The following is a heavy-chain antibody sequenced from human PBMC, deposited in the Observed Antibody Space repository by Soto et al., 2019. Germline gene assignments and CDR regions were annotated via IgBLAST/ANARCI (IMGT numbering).Heavy chain of an antibody. J-gene: IGHJ4*02. CDR3: ARGSGVVYD. Sequence: SETLSITCIVSGGSISSSYWSWIRQPPGKGLEWIGYIWHSGSTNSNPSLKSRVTISVDTSKNQFSLRLSSVTAADTAVYYCARGSGVVYDWGQGTLVTVSS. D-gene: IGHD2-15*01. CDR2: IWHSGST. CDR1: GGSISSSY. V-gene: IGHV4-59*01.